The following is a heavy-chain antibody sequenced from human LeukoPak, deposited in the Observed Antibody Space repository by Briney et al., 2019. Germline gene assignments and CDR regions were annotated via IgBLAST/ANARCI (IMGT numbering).Heavy chain of an antibody. CDR1: GGSFSGYY. J-gene: IGHJ1*01. D-gene: IGHD4-17*01. CDR2: INHSGST. Sequence: SETLSLTCAVYGGSFSGYYWSWIRQPPGKGLEWIGEINHSGSTNYNPSLKSRVTISVDTSKNQFSLKLSSVTAADTAVYYCARGPTTTVTTLKYFQHWGQGTLVTVSS. V-gene: IGHV4-34*01. CDR3: ARGPTTTVTTLKYFQH.